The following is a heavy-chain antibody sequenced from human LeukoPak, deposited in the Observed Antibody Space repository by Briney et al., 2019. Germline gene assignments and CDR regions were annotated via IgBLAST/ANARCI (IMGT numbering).Heavy chain of an antibody. Sequence: PGGSLRLSCAASGFTFSSYWMTWVRQGPGKGLEWVANIKPDGSLIYYVDSVKGRFTISRDNAMNSLYLQTNSLRAEDTAVYYCAKWELYSGFYYIDYWGQGTLATVSS. V-gene: IGHV3-7*01. CDR2: IKPDGSLI. CDR1: GFTFSSYW. CDR3: AKWELYSGFYYIDY. J-gene: IGHJ4*02. D-gene: IGHD1-26*01.